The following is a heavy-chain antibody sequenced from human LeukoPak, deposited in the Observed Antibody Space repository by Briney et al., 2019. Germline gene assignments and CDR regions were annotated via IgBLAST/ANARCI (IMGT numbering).Heavy chain of an antibody. J-gene: IGHJ3*02. CDR2: INPNSGGT. CDR1: GYTFTGYY. CDR3: ASEDRIVGATSVGAFDI. Sequence: ASVKVSCKASGYTFTGYYMHWVRQAPGQGLEWMGWINPNSGGTNYAQKFQGRVTMTRDTSTSTAYMELSRLRSDDTAVYYCASEDRIVGATSVGAFDIWGQGTMVTVSS. V-gene: IGHV1-2*02. D-gene: IGHD1-26*01.